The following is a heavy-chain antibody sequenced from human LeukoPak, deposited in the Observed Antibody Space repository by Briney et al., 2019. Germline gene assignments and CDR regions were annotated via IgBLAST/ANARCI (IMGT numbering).Heavy chain of an antibody. Sequence: GGSLRLSCAASGFTFPSYSMNWVRQAPGKGLEWLAYISSSGGTIYDADSVKGRFTISRDNAKNSLYLQMNSLRDEDTAVYYCARVRGNTYGYSFDYWGQGTLVTVSS. CDR2: ISSSGGTI. CDR3: ARVRGNTYGYSFDY. J-gene: IGHJ4*02. V-gene: IGHV3-48*02. D-gene: IGHD5-18*01. CDR1: GFTFPSYS.